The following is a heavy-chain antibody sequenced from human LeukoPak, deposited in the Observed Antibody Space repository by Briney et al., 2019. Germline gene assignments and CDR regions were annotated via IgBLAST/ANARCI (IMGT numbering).Heavy chain of an antibody. CDR1: GFTFSSYA. CDR2: ISGSGGST. CDR3: AKDLHYYDSSGYYYEGY. J-gene: IGHJ4*02. D-gene: IGHD3-22*01. Sequence: GGSLRLSCAASGFTFSSYAMSWVRQASGKGLEWVSGISGSGGSTYYADSVKGRFTISRDNSKSTLYLQMNSLRAEDTAVYYCAKDLHYYDSSGYYYEGYWGQGTLVSVSS. V-gene: IGHV3-23*01.